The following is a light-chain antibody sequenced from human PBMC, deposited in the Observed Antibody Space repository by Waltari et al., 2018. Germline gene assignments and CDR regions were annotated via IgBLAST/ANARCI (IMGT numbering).Light chain of an antibody. CDR3: GSYRTANTYI. Sequence: QAALTQPPSVSKSLGQSVTISCTGTSSDVGGYNDVSWYQHHPGTAPRLLIYDVSKRPSGVSDRFSGSKSGNTASLTISGLQAEDEADFYCGSYRTANTYIFGTGTRLTVL. J-gene: IGLJ1*01. CDR2: DVS. CDR1: SSDVGGYND. V-gene: IGLV2-11*01.